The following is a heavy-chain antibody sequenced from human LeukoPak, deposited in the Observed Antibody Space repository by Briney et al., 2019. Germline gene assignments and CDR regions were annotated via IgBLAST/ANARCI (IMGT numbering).Heavy chain of an antibody. CDR1: GFTFSSYW. CDR2: IKQDGSEK. V-gene: IGHV3-7*03. D-gene: IGHD6-19*01. CDR3: ASGGWHPDY. Sequence: GGSLRLSCAASGFTFSSYWMSWVRPAPGKGLAWVANIKQDGSEKYYVDSVKGRFTISRDNAKNSLYLQMHSLRAEDTAVYYCASGGWHPDYWGQGTLVTVSS. J-gene: IGHJ4*02.